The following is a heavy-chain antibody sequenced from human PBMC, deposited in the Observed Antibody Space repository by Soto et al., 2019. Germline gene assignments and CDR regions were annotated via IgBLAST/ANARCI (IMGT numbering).Heavy chain of an antibody. V-gene: IGHV3-64D*08. Sequence: SGGSLRLSCSASGFTFSSYAMHWVRQAPGKGLEYVSAISSNGGSTYYADSVKGRFTISRDNSKNTLYLQMSSLRAEDTAVYFCVTADRAAAGRGESNWGQGTLVTVSS. CDR1: GFTFSSYA. CDR2: ISSNGGST. D-gene: IGHD6-13*01. CDR3: VTADRAAAGRGESN. J-gene: IGHJ4*02.